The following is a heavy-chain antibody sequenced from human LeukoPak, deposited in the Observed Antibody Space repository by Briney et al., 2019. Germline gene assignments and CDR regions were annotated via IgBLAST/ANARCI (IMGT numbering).Heavy chain of an antibody. CDR1: GGSISSGGYY. CDR3: ARAPIWSAFDI. J-gene: IGHJ3*02. V-gene: IGHV4-31*03. D-gene: IGHD2-21*01. CDR2: IYYSGST. Sequence: SETLSLTCTVSGGSISSGGYYWSWIRQHPGKGPEWIGYIYYSGSTYYNPSLKSRVTISVDTSKNQFSLKLSSATAADTAVYYCARAPIWSAFDIWGQGTMVTVSS.